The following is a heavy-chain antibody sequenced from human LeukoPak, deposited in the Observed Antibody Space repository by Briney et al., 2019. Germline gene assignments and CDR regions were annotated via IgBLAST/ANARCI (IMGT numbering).Heavy chain of an antibody. Sequence: GGSLRLSCAASGFIFSNYAMHWVRQAPGKGLEWVAVIFYDGTIQYYADSVKGRFTISRDNAMNSLYLQLNSLRPEDTAVYYCVRGGASRPDFWGQGTLVTVSS. J-gene: IGHJ4*02. D-gene: IGHD6-6*01. V-gene: IGHV3-30*04. CDR2: IFYDGTIQ. CDR3: VRGGASRPDF. CDR1: GFIFSNYA.